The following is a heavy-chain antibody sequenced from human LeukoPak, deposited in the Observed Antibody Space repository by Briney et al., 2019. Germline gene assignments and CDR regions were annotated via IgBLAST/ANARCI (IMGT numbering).Heavy chain of an antibody. CDR1: GGSLSSYY. J-gene: IGHJ3*02. D-gene: IGHD1-26*01. CDR2: IFHTGTT. CDR3: ARRSGTYHAFDI. V-gene: IGHV4-59*01. Sequence: SETLSLTCSISGGSLSSYYWNWIRQAPGKGLEWIGFIFHTGTTNYSPSLRSRATISLDRSKNQVSLKLSSVTAADTAVYYCARRSGTYHAFDIWGQGTMVTASS.